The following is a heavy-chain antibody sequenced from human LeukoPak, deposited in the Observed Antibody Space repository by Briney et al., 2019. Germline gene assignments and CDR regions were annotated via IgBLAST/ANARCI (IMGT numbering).Heavy chain of an antibody. CDR3: ARNGGNLSRKNAFDI. Sequence: SETLSLTCTVSGGSISSYYWSWVRQPPGKGLEWIGYIYYSGSTNYNPSLKSRVTISVDTSKNQFSLKLSSVTAADTAVYYCARNGGNLSRKNAFDIWGQGTMVTVSS. V-gene: IGHV4-59*08. J-gene: IGHJ3*02. CDR2: IYYSGST. D-gene: IGHD4-23*01. CDR1: GGSISSYY.